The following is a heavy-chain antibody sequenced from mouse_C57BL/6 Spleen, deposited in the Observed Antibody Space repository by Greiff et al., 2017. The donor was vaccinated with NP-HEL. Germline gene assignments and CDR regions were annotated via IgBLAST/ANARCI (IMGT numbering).Heavy chain of an antibody. CDR3: ARMVTAGAMDY. J-gene: IGHJ4*01. V-gene: IGHV1-59*01. D-gene: IGHD2-2*01. CDR2: IDPSDSYT. CDR1: GYTFTSYW. Sequence: VQLQQPGAELVRPGTSVKLSCKASGYTFTSYWMHWVKQRPGQGLEWIGVIDPSDSYTNYNQKFKGKATLTVDTSSSTAYMQLSSLTSEDSAVYYCARMVTAGAMDYWGQGTSVTVSS.